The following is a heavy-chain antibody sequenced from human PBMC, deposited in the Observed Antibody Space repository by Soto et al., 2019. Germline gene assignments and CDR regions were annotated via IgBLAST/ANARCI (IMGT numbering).Heavy chain of an antibody. V-gene: IGHV1-3*05. D-gene: IGHD6-13*01. Sequence: QVQLVQSGAEEKKPGASVKVSCKASGYTFTSYAMDWVRQAPGQRLEWMGWINAGNGNTKYSQKFQGRVTITRDTSATTADMELSSLRSEATAVYCCASAPGGPGIAEYWGQGTLVTVSS. CDR2: INAGNGNT. CDR1: GYTFTSYA. J-gene: IGHJ4*02. CDR3: ASAPGGPGIAEY.